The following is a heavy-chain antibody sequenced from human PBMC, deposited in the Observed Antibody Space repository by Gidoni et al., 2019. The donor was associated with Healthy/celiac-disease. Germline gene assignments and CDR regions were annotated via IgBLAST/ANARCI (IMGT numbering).Heavy chain of an antibody. J-gene: IGHJ3*02. D-gene: IGHD4-17*01. V-gene: IGHV1-18*01. CDR3: ASPSTTVTNGGAFDI. CDR2: ISAYNATT. Sequence: QVQLVQSGAEVKKPGASVTVSCKASGYTFTSYGISWVRPAPGQVLEWMGWISAYNATTNYAQKLQRRVTMTTATSTTTAYMELRSLRSDDTAVYYCASPSTTVTNGGAFDIWGQGTMVTVSS. CDR1: GYTFTSYG.